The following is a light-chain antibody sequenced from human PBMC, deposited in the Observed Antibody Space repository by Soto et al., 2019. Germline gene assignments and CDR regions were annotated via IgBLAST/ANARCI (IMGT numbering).Light chain of an antibody. CDR1: QSVSSSY. V-gene: IGKV3-20*01. J-gene: IGKJ5*01. CDR3: QQYCSSPPLT. CDR2: GAS. Sequence: EIVLTQSPGTLSLSPGERATLSCRASQSVSSSYLAWYQQKPGQAPRLLIYGASSRATGIPDRFSGSGSGTDFTLTISRLEPDDFAVYYCQQYCSSPPLTFGQGTRLESK.